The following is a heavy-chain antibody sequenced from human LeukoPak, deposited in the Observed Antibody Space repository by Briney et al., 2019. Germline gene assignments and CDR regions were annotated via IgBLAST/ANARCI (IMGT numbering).Heavy chain of an antibody. Sequence: ASVKVSCKVSGYTLTELSMHWVRQAPGKGLEWMGGFDPGKGLEWRGGFDPENNEIIYAQKFQARVTMTEDTSTDTVYMELSSLRSEDTAVYYCAADSESYGGKANYWGQGTLVTVSS. CDR2: FDPENNEI. CDR3: AADSESYGGKANY. CDR1: GYTLTELS. J-gene: IGHJ4*02. V-gene: IGHV1-24*01. D-gene: IGHD4-23*01.